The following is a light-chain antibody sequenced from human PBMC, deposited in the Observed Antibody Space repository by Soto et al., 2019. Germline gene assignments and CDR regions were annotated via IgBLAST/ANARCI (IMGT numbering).Light chain of an antibody. Sequence: EIVLTLSPATLSLSPGERATLSCRASQNISVYLAWYRQKPGQAPRPLIYAASNRATGIPARFSGSGSGTDFTLTISSLEPEDFAVYYCQQRSNWPPFTFGPGTKVDIK. J-gene: IGKJ3*01. V-gene: IGKV3-11*01. CDR2: AAS. CDR3: QQRSNWPPFT. CDR1: QNISVY.